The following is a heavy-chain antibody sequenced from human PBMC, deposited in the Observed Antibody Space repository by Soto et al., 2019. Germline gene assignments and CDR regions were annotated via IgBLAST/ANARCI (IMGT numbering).Heavy chain of an antibody. CDR1: GFTFSSYA. D-gene: IGHD3-10*01. Sequence: GGSLRLSCAASGFTFSSYAMSWVRQAPGKGLEWVSAISGSGGSTYYADSVKGRFTISRDNSKNTLYLQMNSLRAEDTAVYYCAKDSRPAYYYGSGSYDDMDVWGQGTTVTVSS. V-gene: IGHV3-23*01. CDR2: ISGSGGST. J-gene: IGHJ6*02. CDR3: AKDSRPAYYYGSGSYDDMDV.